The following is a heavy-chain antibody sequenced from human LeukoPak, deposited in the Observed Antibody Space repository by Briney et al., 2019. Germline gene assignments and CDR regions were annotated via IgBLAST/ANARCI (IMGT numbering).Heavy chain of an antibody. Sequence: PGGSLRLSCAASGFTFSSYAMHWVRQAPGKGLEWVAVISYDGSNKYYADSVKGRFTISRDNSKNTLYLQMNSLRAEDTAVYYCARSGYSSSWYHWFDPWGQGTLVTVSS. CDR3: ARSGYSSSWYHWFDP. D-gene: IGHD6-13*01. CDR2: ISYDGSNK. CDR1: GFTFSSYA. J-gene: IGHJ5*02. V-gene: IGHV3-30*01.